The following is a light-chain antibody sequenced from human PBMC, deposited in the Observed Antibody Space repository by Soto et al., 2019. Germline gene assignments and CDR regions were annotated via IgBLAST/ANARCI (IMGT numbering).Light chain of an antibody. CDR2: DAS. J-gene: IGKJ1*01. Sequence: IEMTQSPSTLSASLGERVTITCRAGQSISSWLAWYQQKPGKAPKLLIYDASSLESGVPSRFSGSGSGTEFTLTISSLQPDDFATYYCQQYNSYSWTFGQGTKVDIK. V-gene: IGKV1-5*01. CDR1: QSISSW. CDR3: QQYNSYSWT.